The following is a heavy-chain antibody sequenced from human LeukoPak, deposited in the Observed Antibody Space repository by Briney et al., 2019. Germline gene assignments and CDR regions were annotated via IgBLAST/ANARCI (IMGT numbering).Heavy chain of an antibody. J-gene: IGHJ6*02. CDR2: INTNTGNP. CDR1: RYTFTSYS. V-gene: IGHV7-4-1*02. Sequence: ASVKGSCKASRYTFTSYSMNWVRQAPGQRVEWVGWINTNTGNPTYAQGFTGRFVFSLDTSVSTAYLQISSLKAEDTAVYYCARVLIDSNYYYYYGMDVWGQGTTVTVSS. D-gene: IGHD4-11*01. CDR3: ARVLIDSNYYYYYGMDV.